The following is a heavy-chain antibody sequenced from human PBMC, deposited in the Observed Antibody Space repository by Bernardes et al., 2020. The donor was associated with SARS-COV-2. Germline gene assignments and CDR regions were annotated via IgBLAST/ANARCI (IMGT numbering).Heavy chain of an antibody. V-gene: IGHV4-61*02. J-gene: IGHJ2*01. CDR3: AREDYYDSSGYYYPWVFDR. CDR1: GGSISSGSYY. D-gene: IGHD3-22*01. Sequence: SETLSLTCTVSGGSISSGSYYWSWLRQPAGKGLEWIGRIYTSGSTNYNPSLKSRVTISVDTSKNQFSLKLSSVTAADTAVYYCAREDYYDSSGYYYPWVFDRWGRGTLVTVSS. CDR2: IYTSGST.